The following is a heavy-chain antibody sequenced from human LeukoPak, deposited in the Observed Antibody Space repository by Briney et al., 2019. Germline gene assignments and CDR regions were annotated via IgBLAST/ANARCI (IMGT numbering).Heavy chain of an antibody. D-gene: IGHD3-10*01. V-gene: IGHV4-38-2*02. CDR2: IYHSGST. Sequence: SETLSLTCTVSGYSVSSGYYWGWIRQPPGKGLEWIGSIYHSGSTYHNPSLKSRVTISGDTSKNQFSLKLSSVTAADTAVYYCARDGRRGSYYLDYWGQGTLVTVSS. J-gene: IGHJ4*02. CDR1: GYSVSSGYY. CDR3: ARDGRRGSYYLDY.